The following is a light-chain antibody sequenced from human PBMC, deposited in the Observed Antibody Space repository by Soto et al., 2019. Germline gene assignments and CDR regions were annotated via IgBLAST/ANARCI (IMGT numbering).Light chain of an antibody. V-gene: IGKV3-15*01. CDR2: GAS. Sequence: ERVMTQSPATLSVSPGERATLSCRASQSISTNLAWYQQKPGQAPRLLIYGASTRATGIPVRFSGSGSGTEFTLTISSLQSEDFAVYYCQQYIKWPRTFGQGTKVDIK. CDR1: QSISTN. CDR3: QQYIKWPRT. J-gene: IGKJ1*01.